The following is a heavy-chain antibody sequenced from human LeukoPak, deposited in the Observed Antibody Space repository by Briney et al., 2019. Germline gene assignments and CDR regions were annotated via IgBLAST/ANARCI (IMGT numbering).Heavy chain of an antibody. D-gene: IGHD5-12*01. CDR1: GYTFTSYD. V-gene: IGHV1-8*01. J-gene: IGHJ4*02. CDR2: MNPNSGNT. Sequence: ASVEVSCKASGYTFTSYDINWVRQATGQGLEWMGWMNPNSGNTGYAQKFQGRVTMTRNTSISTAYMELSSLRSEDTAVYYCARDEYSGYDSWFDYWGQGTLVTVSS. CDR3: ARDEYSGYDSWFDY.